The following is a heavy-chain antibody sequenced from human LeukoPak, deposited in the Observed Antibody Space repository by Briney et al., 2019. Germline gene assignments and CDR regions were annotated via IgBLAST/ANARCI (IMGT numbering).Heavy chain of an antibody. D-gene: IGHD1-26*01. J-gene: IGHJ4*02. Sequence: ASVKVSCKASGGTFSSYAISWVRQAPGQGLEWMGGFDPEDGETIYAQKFQGRVTMTEDTSTDTAYMELSSLRSEDMAVYYCATEWDDPKMNDYWGQGTLVTVSS. CDR2: FDPEDGET. CDR1: GGTFSSYA. V-gene: IGHV1-24*01. CDR3: ATEWDDPKMNDY.